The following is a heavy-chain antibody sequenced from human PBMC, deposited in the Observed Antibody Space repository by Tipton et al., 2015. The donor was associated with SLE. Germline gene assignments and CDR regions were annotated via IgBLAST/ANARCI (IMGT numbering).Heavy chain of an antibody. Sequence: SLRLSCAASRFTFSSYAMSWVRQAPGKGLERVSSIYTGGSTYYADSVKGRFAISRDNSKNTLYLQMNSLRAEDTAVYYCAKDFTGYSSGYYGDWGQGTLVTVSS. J-gene: IGHJ4*02. V-gene: IGHV3-23*03. D-gene: IGHD6-19*01. CDR2: IYTGGST. CDR3: AKDFTGYSSGYYGD. CDR1: RFTFSSYA.